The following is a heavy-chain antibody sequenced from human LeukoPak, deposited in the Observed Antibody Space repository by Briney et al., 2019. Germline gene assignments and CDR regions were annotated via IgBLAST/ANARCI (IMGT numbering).Heavy chain of an antibody. CDR2: IKQDGSEK. CDR3: ARADYGDYLNYFVY. Sequence: GSLRLSCAASGFTFNNYWMSWVRQAPGKGLEWVANIKQDGSEKYYVDSVKGRLTISRDNAKNSLYLQMNSLRVEDTAVYYCARADYGDYLNYFVYWGQGTLVTVSS. D-gene: IGHD4-17*01. V-gene: IGHV3-7*04. CDR1: GFTFNNYW. J-gene: IGHJ4*02.